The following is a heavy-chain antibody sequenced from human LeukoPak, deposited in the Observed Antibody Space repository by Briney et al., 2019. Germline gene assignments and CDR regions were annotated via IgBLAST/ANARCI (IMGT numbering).Heavy chain of an antibody. CDR2: ISISGTNM. CDR3: ARGGGSAYHYNAFDI. J-gene: IGHJ3*02. D-gene: IGHD3-22*01. V-gene: IGHV3-48*03. CDR1: GFTFSGCE. Sequence: GGSLRLSCAASGFTFSGCEMNWVRQAPGKGLEWVSYISISGTNMLYADSVKGRFTISRDNSRTSLYLQMSSLRAEDTAIYYCARGGGSAYHYNAFDIWGLGTMVTVSS.